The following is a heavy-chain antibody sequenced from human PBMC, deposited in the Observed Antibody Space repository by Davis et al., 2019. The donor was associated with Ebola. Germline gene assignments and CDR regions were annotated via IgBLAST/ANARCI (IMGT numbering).Heavy chain of an antibody. V-gene: IGHV4-4*02. CDR1: GGSISSSNW. D-gene: IGHD3-10*01. J-gene: IGHJ4*02. Sequence: MPGGSLRLSCAVSGGSISSSNWWSWVRQPPGKGLEWIGEIYHSGSTNYNPSLKSRVTISVDKSKNQFSLKLSSVTAADTAVYYCARAAPTLYYFDYWGQGTLVTVSS. CDR3: ARAAPTLYYFDY. CDR2: IYHSGST.